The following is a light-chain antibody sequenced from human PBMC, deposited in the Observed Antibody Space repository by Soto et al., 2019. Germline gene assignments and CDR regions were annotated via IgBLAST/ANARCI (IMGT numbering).Light chain of an antibody. V-gene: IGLV2-14*01. CDR3: CSYENGVFFV. CDR1: SSDVGGHND. CDR2: GVT. J-gene: IGLJ1*01. Sequence: QSVLTQPASVSGSPGQSITISCTGTSSDVGGHNDVSWYQQHPGKVPKLLIYGVTNRPSGVSNRFSGSRSGNTASLTISGPGAEDEANYYCCSYENGVFFVFETGPKVTAL.